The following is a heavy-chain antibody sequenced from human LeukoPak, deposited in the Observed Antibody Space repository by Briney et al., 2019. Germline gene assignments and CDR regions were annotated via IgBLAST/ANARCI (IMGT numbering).Heavy chain of an antibody. J-gene: IGHJ3*02. CDR2: ISSSSSYI. Sequence: GGSLRLSCAASGFTFSSYSMNWVRQAPGKGLEWVSSISSSSSYIYYADSVKGRFTISRDNAKNSLYLQMNSLTAEDTAVYYCVRDGYNVLDGAFDIWGQGIMVIVSS. CDR3: VRDGYNVLDGAFDI. D-gene: IGHD5-24*01. CDR1: GFTFSSYS. V-gene: IGHV3-21*01.